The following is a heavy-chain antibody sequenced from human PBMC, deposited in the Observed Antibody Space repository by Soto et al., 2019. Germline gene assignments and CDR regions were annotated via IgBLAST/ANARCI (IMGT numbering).Heavy chain of an antibody. CDR1: GGSISGYY. Sequence: SETLSLTCAVYGGSISGYYWSWIRQPPGKGLEWIGEINHSGTTNYNPSLESRVTISVDTSKNQFSLKLTSVTAADTAVYYCARARYCTSASCPGYFQHWGQGTLVTVSS. D-gene: IGHD2-2*01. CDR3: ARARYCTSASCPGYFQH. J-gene: IGHJ1*01. CDR2: INHSGTT. V-gene: IGHV4-34*01.